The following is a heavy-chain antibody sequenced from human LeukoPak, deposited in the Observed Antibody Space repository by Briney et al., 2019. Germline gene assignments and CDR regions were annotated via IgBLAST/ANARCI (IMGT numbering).Heavy chain of an antibody. CDR3: AAEEAFDY. CDR2: IYYSGST. Sequence: SETLSLTCTVSGGSISSSSYYWGWIRQPPGKGPEWIGSIYYSGSTYYNPSLKSRVTISVDTSKNQFSLKLSSVTAADTAVYYCAAEEAFDYWGQGTLVTVSS. V-gene: IGHV4-39*01. CDR1: GGSISSSSYY. J-gene: IGHJ4*02.